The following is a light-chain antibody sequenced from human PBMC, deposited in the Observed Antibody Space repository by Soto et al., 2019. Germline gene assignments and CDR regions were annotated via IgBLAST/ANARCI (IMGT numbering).Light chain of an antibody. J-gene: IGLJ1*01. Sequence: QSALTQPPSASGSPGQSVTISCTGTSSDVGGYNYVSWYQQHPGKAPKLMIYEVSKRPSGVPDRFSGSKSGNTASLTVFGLQAEDEADYYCSSYAGSNNFGVFGTGTKVTVL. CDR2: EVS. V-gene: IGLV2-8*01. CDR3: SSYAGSNNFGV. CDR1: SSDVGGYNY.